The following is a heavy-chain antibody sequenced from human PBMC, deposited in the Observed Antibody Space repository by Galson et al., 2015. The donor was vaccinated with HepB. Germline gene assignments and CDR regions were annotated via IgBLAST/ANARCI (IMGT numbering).Heavy chain of an antibody. CDR1: GFTFSSYA. Sequence: LRLSCAASGFTFSSYAMSWVRQAPGKGLEWVSTISGSGGKTYYADSVKGRFTISRDNSKNTLFLQMDSLRAEDTAVYYCAKLKDNTGIYIEGDYFYYGMDVWGQGTTVTVSS. CDR2: ISGSGGKT. CDR3: AKLKDNTGIYIEGDYFYYGMDV. V-gene: IGHV3-23*01. J-gene: IGHJ6*02. D-gene: IGHD1-26*01.